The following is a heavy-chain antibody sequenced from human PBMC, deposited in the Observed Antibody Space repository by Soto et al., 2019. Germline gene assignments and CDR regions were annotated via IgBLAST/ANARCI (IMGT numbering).Heavy chain of an antibody. V-gene: IGHV1-58*01. CDR1: GFTFTSSA. D-gene: IGHD5-18*01. Sequence: SVKVSCKASGFTFTSSAVQWVRQARGQRLEWIGWIVVGSGNTNYAQKFQERVTITRDMSTGTAYMELSSLRSEDTAVYYCAADVQLWANAFDIWGQGTMVTVSS. J-gene: IGHJ3*02. CDR3: AADVQLWANAFDI. CDR2: IVVGSGNT.